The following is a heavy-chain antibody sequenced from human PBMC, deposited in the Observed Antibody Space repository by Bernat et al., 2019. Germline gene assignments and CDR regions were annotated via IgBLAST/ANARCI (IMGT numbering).Heavy chain of an antibody. CDR3: VKWGRIAAAGGWFDP. D-gene: IGHD6-13*01. J-gene: IGHJ5*02. CDR2: ISGSADST. V-gene: IGHV3-23*01. Sequence: EVQLLESGGGLVQPGGSLSLSCAASGFTFSSYAMSWVRQAPGKGLKWVSAISGSADSTYYADSVKGRFTISRDNSKNTLYLQMNSLGAEDTAVYYCVKWGRIAAAGGWFDPWGQGTLVTVSS. CDR1: GFTFSSYA.